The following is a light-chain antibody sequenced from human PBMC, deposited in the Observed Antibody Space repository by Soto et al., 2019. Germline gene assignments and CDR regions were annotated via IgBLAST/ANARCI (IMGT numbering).Light chain of an antibody. Sequence: IVLTQSPGTLSLSPWERATLSCRASQSVSSSYLAWYQQRPGQAPRLLIYGASSRAPGIPDRFSGSGSGTDFTLTISRLEPEDFAVYYCQQYGSSPPITFGQGTRLEI. J-gene: IGKJ5*01. V-gene: IGKV3-20*01. CDR1: QSVSSSY. CDR3: QQYGSSPPIT. CDR2: GAS.